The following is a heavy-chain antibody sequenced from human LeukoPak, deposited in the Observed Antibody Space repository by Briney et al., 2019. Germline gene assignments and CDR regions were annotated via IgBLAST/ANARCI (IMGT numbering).Heavy chain of an antibody. D-gene: IGHD6-13*01. J-gene: IGHJ4*02. CDR1: GFTFSDYA. V-gene: IGHV3-30-3*01. Sequence: LSGGSLRLSCAASGFTFSDYAMHWVRQAPGKGLEWVAVMSSEGTNNYSADSVKGRFTISRDNSMNTLFLQMNSLRVEDTALYYCARGSYSSSWSSMDYWGQGTLVTVSS. CDR2: MSSEGTNN. CDR3: ARGSYSSSWSSMDY.